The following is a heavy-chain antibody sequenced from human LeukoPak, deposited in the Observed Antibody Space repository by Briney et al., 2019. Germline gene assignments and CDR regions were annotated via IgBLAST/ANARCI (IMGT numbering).Heavy chain of an antibody. Sequence: GGSLRLSCAASGFTFSTYAMSWVRQAPGKGLEWVSTFSGNGGSTYYAEAVKGRFTTSRDNSKNTLYLQMNSLRVEDTAAYYCARGTRSLFCFDYWGQGTLVTDSS. CDR1: GFTFSTYA. CDR3: ARGTRSLFCFDY. D-gene: IGHD3-16*01. CDR2: FSGNGGST. J-gene: IGHJ4*02. V-gene: IGHV3-23*01.